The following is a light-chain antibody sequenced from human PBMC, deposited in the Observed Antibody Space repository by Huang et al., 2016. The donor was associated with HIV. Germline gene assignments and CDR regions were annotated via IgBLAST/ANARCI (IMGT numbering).Light chain of an antibody. Sequence: DIQMTQSPSSVSASVGDRVVFTCRASQDISSWVAWYQQRPGNAPELLSFDASTLQNGVPSRCSGSGSGTDFVLTISSLQPEDCATYYCQQASSFPLTFGGGTKVEIK. J-gene: IGKJ4*01. CDR1: QDISSW. V-gene: IGKV1-12*01. CDR3: QQASSFPLT. CDR2: DAS.